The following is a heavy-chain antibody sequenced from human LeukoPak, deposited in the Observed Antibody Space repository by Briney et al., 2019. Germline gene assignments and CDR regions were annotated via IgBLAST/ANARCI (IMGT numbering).Heavy chain of an antibody. J-gene: IGHJ6*03. D-gene: IGHD5-24*01. CDR1: GFTFSSYW. CDR2: INTDGRST. CDR3: ARAGEMRYMDA. Sequence: GGSLRLSCAASGFTFSSYWMHWVRQAPGKGLMWVSRINTDGRSTNYADSVKGRFTISRDNARNSLFLQMNSLRADDTAIYYCARAGEMRYMDAWGKGTAVTVSS. V-gene: IGHV3-74*01.